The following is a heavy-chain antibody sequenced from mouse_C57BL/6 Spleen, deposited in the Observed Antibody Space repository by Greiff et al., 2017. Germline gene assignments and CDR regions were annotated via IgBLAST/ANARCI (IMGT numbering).Heavy chain of an antibody. J-gene: IGHJ3*01. CDR3: ARWGLQSFAY. CDR2: INPNNGGT. D-gene: IGHD2-4*01. V-gene: IGHV1-18*01. CDR1: GYTFTDYN. Sequence: EVQLQQSGPELVKLGASVKIPCKASGYTFTDYNMDWVKQSHGKSLEWIGDINPNNGGTIYNQKFKGKATLTVDKSSSTAYMELRSLTSEDTAVYYCARWGLQSFAYWGQGTLVTVSA.